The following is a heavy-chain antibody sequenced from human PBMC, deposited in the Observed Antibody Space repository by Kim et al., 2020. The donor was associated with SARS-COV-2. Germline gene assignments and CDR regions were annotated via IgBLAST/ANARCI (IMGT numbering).Heavy chain of an antibody. V-gene: IGHV1-18*01. CDR1: GYTFTSYG. Sequence: ASVKVSCKASGYTFTSYGISWVRQAPGQGLEWMGWISAYNGNTNYAQKLQGRVTMTTDTSTSTAYMELRSLRSDDTAVYYCARDRFYDILTGYYYYYGMDVWGQGTTVTVSS. CDR3: ARDRFYDILTGYYYYYGMDV. CDR2: ISAYNGNT. D-gene: IGHD3-9*01. J-gene: IGHJ6*02.